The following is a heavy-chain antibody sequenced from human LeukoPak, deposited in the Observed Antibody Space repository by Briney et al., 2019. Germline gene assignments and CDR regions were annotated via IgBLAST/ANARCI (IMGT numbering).Heavy chain of an antibody. D-gene: IGHD3-22*01. CDR1: GYTFTSYY. J-gene: IGHJ4*02. CDR2: INPSGGST. Sequence: ASVKVSCKASGYTFTSYYMHWVRQAPGQGLEWMGIINPSGGSTSYAQKFQGRVTMTRDTFTSTVYMELSSLRSEDTAVYYCARDQYYYDSSGYYPKFVFDYWGQGTLVTVSS. CDR3: ARDQYYYDSSGYYPKFVFDY. V-gene: IGHV1-46*01.